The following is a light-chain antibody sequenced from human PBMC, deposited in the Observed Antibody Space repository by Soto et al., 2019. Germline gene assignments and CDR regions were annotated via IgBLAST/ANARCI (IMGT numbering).Light chain of an antibody. Sequence: EIVLSQSPATLSLYPGERATLSCRASQSVGNNLAWYQQKPGQAPGLLIYEASTRATGIPARFSGSGSGTDFTLTISRLEPEDFAVYYCQQYGSSRTFGQGTKVDIK. CDR3: QQYGSSRT. CDR1: QSVGNN. CDR2: EAS. V-gene: IGKV3-20*01. J-gene: IGKJ1*01.